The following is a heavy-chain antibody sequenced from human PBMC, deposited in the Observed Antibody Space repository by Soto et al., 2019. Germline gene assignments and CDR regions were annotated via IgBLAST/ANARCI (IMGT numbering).Heavy chain of an antibody. CDR3: AKAPYSSSSGSKNWFGP. J-gene: IGHJ5*02. V-gene: IGHV3-23*01. Sequence: PGGSLRLSCAASGFTFSSYAMSWVRQAPGKGLEWVSAISGSGGSTYYADSVKGRFTISRDNSKNTLYLQMNSLRAEDTAVYYCAKAPYSSSSGSKNWFGPWGQGTLVTVSS. D-gene: IGHD6-6*01. CDR1: GFTFSSYA. CDR2: ISGSGGST.